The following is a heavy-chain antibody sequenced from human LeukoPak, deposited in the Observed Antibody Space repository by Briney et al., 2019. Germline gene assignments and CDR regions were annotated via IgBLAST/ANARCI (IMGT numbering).Heavy chain of an antibody. CDR3: ARDRLTMVRGVTFFDY. J-gene: IGHJ4*02. CDR2: ISYDGSNK. V-gene: IGHV3-30*03. D-gene: IGHD3-10*01. Sequence: GGSLRLSCAASGFTFSSYGMHWVRQAPGKGLEWVAVISYDGSNKYYADSVKGRFTISRDNAKNSLYLQMNSLRAEDTAVYYCARDRLTMVRGVTFFDYWGQGTLVTVSS. CDR1: GFTFSSYG.